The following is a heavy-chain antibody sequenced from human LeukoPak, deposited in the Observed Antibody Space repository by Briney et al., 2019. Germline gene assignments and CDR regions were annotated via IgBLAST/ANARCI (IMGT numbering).Heavy chain of an antibody. CDR3: ARDPGYTANWNYFDY. CDR1: GYSISSGYS. D-gene: IGHD1-20*01. V-gene: IGHV4-38-2*02. J-gene: IGHJ4*02. Sequence: SETLSLTCAVSGYSISSGYSWGWIRQPPGKGLEWIGTFHHPGTTYYNPSLSSRVTISVDTSKNQFSLRLNSVTAADTAVYFCARDPGYTANWNYFDYWGQGALVTVSS. CDR2: FHHPGTT.